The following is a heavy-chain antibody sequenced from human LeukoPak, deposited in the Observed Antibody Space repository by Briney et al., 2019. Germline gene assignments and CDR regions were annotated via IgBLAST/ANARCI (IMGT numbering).Heavy chain of an antibody. J-gene: IGHJ4*02. CDR1: GYTFTSYG. V-gene: IGHV1-18*01. D-gene: IGHD4-17*01. CDR2: ISAYNGNT. Sequence: GASVKVSCKASGYTFTSYGISWVRQAPGQGLEWMGWISAYNGNTNYAQKLQGRVTMTTDTSTSTAYMELRSLRSDDTAVYYCARATNDYGDYDVTPETESLDYWGQGTLVTVSS. CDR3: ARATNDYGDYDVTPETESLDY.